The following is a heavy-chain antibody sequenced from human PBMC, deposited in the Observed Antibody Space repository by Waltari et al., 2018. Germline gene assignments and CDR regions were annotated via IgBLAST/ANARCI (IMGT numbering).Heavy chain of an antibody. D-gene: IGHD3-10*01. V-gene: IGHV4-34*01. CDR2: IKHSGST. CDR3: ARGRYDYGAFDI. J-gene: IGHJ3*02. CDR1: GGSFSGYY. Sequence: QVQLQQWGAGLLKPSETLSLTCAVYGGSFSGYYWSWIRQPPGKGLEWIGEIKHSGSTNYNPSLKSRVTISVDTSKNQFSLKLSSVTAADTAVYYCARGRYDYGAFDIWGQGTMVTVSS.